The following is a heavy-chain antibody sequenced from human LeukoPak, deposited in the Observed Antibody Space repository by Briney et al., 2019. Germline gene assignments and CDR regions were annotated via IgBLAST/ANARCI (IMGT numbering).Heavy chain of an antibody. Sequence: SETLSLTCTVSGGSISGFHWSWIRQPPGKGLELIGYIYYSGSTNYNPSLESRVTISVDTSKNQFSLKLNSVTAADTAVYYCARLSVGTLLYWGQGTLVVVSS. D-gene: IGHD1-26*01. CDR3: ARLSVGTLLY. CDR2: IYYSGST. V-gene: IGHV4-59*01. J-gene: IGHJ4*02. CDR1: GGSISGFH.